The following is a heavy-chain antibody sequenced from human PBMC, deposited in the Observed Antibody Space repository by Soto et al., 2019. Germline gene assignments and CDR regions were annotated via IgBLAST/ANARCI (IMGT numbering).Heavy chain of an antibody. CDR1: GFTFSTYT. V-gene: IGHV3-23*01. D-gene: IGHD2-2*01. Sequence: DVQLLESGGGLVQSGGSLRLSCVASGFTFSTYTMSWVRQAPGKGLEWVSVISGSAGSSGPSYADSVQGRFSISRDNARNTLYLQMNSLRGEDTAMYYCAKARCSTANCYVPEYWGQGTRVTVSS. CDR3: AKARCSTANCYVPEY. J-gene: IGHJ4*02. CDR2: ISGSAGSSGP.